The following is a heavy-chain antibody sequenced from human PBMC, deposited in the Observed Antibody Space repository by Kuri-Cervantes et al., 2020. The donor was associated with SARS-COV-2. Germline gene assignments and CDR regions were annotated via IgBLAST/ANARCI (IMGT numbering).Heavy chain of an antibody. Sequence: GGSLRLSCAAFGFTFSSYWMSWVRQAPGKGLEWVANIKQDGSEKYYVDSVKGRFTISRDNAKNSLYLQMNSLRAEDTALYYCAKDIGLGMWIDYWGQGTLVTVSS. V-gene: IGHV3-7*03. CDR3: AKDIGLGMWIDY. CDR2: IKQDGSEK. CDR1: GFTFSSYW. J-gene: IGHJ4*02. D-gene: IGHD7-27*01.